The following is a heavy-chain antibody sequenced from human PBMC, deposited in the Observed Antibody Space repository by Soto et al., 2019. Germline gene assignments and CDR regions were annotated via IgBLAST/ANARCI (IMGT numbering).Heavy chain of an antibody. D-gene: IGHD3-16*01. V-gene: IGHV3-21*01. CDR3: ARERGSGYFDY. CDR2: ISSSSSYI. J-gene: IGHJ4*02. CDR1: GLTFSIYT. Sequence: EVQLVESGGGLVKPGGSLRLSCAASGLTFSIYTINWVRQAPGKGPEWVSSISSSSSYIYYADSVKGRFTISRDNAMNSLYLQMNSLRAEDTVVYYCARERGSGYFDYWGQGTLVTVSS.